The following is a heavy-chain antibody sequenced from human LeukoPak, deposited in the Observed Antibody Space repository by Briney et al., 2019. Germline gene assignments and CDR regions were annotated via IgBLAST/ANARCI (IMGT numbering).Heavy chain of an antibody. Sequence: SSETLSLTCTVSGGSISSSSYYWGWIRQPPGKGLEWIGSIYYSGSTYYNPSLKSRVTISVDTSKNQFSLKLSSVTAADTAVYYCARTYYDYVWGFHWYFDYWGQGTLVTVSS. J-gene: IGHJ4*02. D-gene: IGHD3-16*01. CDR2: IYYSGST. CDR3: ARTYYDYVWGFHWYFDY. V-gene: IGHV4-39*01. CDR1: GGSISSSSYY.